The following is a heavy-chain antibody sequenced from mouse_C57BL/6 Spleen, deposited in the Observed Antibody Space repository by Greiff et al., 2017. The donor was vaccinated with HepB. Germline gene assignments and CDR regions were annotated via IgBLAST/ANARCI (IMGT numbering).Heavy chain of an antibody. CDR1: GYTFTNYW. Sequence: VQLQQSGAELVRPGTSVKMSCKASGYTFTNYWIGWAKQRPGHGLEWIGDIYPGGGYTNYNEKFKGKATLNADKSSSTAYMQFSSLTSEDSAIYYCARSDYYGSSYFDYWGQGTTLTVSS. D-gene: IGHD1-1*01. J-gene: IGHJ2*01. CDR3: ARSDYYGSSYFDY. CDR2: IYPGGGYT. V-gene: IGHV1-63*01.